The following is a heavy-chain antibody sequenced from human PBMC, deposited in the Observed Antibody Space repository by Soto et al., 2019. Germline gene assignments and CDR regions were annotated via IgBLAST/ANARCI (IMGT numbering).Heavy chain of an antibody. CDR2: IYWDDDK. D-gene: IGHD6-6*01. CDR3: AHTHSSSSWFWYFDL. V-gene: IGHV2-5*02. J-gene: IGHJ2*01. CDR1: GFSLSTSGVG. Sequence: QITLKESGPTLVKPTQTLTLTCTFSGFSLSTSGVGVGWIRQPPGKALEWLALIYWDDDKRYSPSLKSRLTSTKYNSKNQEVLTMTNMDPVDTATYYCAHTHSSSSWFWYFDLWGRGTLVTVSS.